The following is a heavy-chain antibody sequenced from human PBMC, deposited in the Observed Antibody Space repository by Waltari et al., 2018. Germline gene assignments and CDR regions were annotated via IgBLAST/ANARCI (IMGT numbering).Heavy chain of an antibody. V-gene: IGHV3-30*18. D-gene: IGHD2-15*01. CDR2: IWYDGSNK. CDR3: AKDPYGGINYFDY. CDR1: GFTFSSYG. J-gene: IGHJ4*02. Sequence: QVQLVESGGGVVQPGRSLRLSCAASGFTFSSYGMHWVRQAPGKGLEWVAVIWYDGSNKYYVDSVKGRFTISRDNSKNTLYLQMNSLRAEDTAMYYCAKDPYGGINYFDYWGQGTLVTVSS.